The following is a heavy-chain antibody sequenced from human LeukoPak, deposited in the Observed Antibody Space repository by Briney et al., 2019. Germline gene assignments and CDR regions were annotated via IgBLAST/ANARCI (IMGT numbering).Heavy chain of an antibody. CDR2: IYSGGAI. CDR3: ARRPGN. D-gene: IGHD1-14*01. Sequence: GTSLRLSCVASGFAVGSNYMSWVRQAPGKGLEWVSLIYSGGAIRYADSVKGRFTISRDSSKNTLFLQMNDLTVEDTARYYCARRPGNWGQGTLVTVSS. J-gene: IGHJ4*02. CDR1: GFAVGSNY. V-gene: IGHV3-53*01.